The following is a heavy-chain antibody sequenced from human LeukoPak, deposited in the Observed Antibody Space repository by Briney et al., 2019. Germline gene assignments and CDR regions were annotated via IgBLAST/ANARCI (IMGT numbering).Heavy chain of an antibody. J-gene: IGHJ4*02. CDR2: ISTYNGNT. V-gene: IGHV1-18*04. CDR3: ARDFCGGDCETFDY. CDR1: GYTFTGYY. D-gene: IGHD2-21*02. Sequence: ASVKVSCKASGYTFTGYYMHWVRQAPGQGLEWMGSISTYNGNTKYAQKLQGRVTMTTDTSTSTAYMELRSLRSDDTAVYYCARDFCGGDCETFDYWGQGTLVTVSS.